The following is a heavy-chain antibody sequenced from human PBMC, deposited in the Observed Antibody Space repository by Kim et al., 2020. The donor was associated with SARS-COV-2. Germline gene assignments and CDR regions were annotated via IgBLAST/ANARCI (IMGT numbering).Heavy chain of an antibody. Sequence: ASVKVSCKASGYTFTSYYMHWVRQAPGQGLEWMGIINPSGGSTSYAQKFQGRVTMTRDTSTSTVYMELSSLRSEDTAVYYCARDRGEYYYDSSGDYYGMDVWGQGTTVTVSS. D-gene: IGHD3-22*01. J-gene: IGHJ6*02. CDR1: GYTFTSYY. V-gene: IGHV1-46*01. CDR3: ARDRGEYYYDSSGDYYGMDV. CDR2: INPSGGST.